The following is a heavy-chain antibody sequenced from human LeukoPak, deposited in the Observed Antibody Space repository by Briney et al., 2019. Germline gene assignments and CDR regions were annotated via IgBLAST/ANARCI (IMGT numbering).Heavy chain of an antibody. CDR3: ARENWYSDY. Sequence: AASVKVSCKASGYTFSGYRLHWVRQAHGQGLEWMGWVNPNSGDTNYHQNFQGRDTMTRDTSISTVYMELNRLTSDDTAVYYCARENWYSDYWGQGTLVTVSS. CDR1: GYTFSGYR. V-gene: IGHV1-2*02. J-gene: IGHJ4*02. D-gene: IGHD1-1*01. CDR2: VNPNSGDT.